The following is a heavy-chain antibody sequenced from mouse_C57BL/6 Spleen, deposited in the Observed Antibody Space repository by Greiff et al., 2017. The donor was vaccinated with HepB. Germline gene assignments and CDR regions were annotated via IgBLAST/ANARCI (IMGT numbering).Heavy chain of an antibody. CDR3: TRDRDYDGGVMDY. CDR1: GFTFSSYA. CDR2: ISSGGDYI. Sequence: EVMLVESGEGLVKPGGSLKLSCAASGFTFSSYAMSWVRQTPEKRLEWVAYISSGGDYIYYADTVKGRFTISRDNARNTLYLQLSSLKSEDTAMYYCTRDRDYDGGVMDYWGQGTSVTVSS. V-gene: IGHV5-9-1*02. D-gene: IGHD2-4*01. J-gene: IGHJ4*01.